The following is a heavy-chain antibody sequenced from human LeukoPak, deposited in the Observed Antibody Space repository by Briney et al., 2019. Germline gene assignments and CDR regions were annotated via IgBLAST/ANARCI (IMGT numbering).Heavy chain of an antibody. Sequence: GGSLRLSCAASGFTFSSYSINWVRQAPGNGLEWVSYISSSSSTIYYADSVKGRFTISRDNAKNSLYLQMNSLRDEDTAVYYCARVLRVQGVNRFDPWGQGTLVTVSS. CDR2: ISSSSSTI. J-gene: IGHJ5*02. CDR1: GFTFSSYS. D-gene: IGHD3-10*01. V-gene: IGHV3-48*02. CDR3: ARVLRVQGVNRFDP.